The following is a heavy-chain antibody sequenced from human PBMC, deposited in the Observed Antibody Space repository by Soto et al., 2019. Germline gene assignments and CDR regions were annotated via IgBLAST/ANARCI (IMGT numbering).Heavy chain of an antibody. Sequence: ASVKVSCKASGFTFTSSAVQWVRQARGQRLEWIGWIVVGSGNTNYAQKFQERVTITRDMSISTAYMELSSLRSEDTAVYYCAAGVDSSGYYYVGAPYYYYGMDVWGQGTTVTVSS. D-gene: IGHD3-22*01. CDR3: AAGVDSSGYYYVGAPYYYYGMDV. CDR2: IVVGSGNT. J-gene: IGHJ6*02. CDR1: GFTFTSSA. V-gene: IGHV1-58*01.